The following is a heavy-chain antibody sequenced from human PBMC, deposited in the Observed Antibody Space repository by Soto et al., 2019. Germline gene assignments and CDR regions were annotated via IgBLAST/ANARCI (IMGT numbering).Heavy chain of an antibody. CDR1: GFTFTTYA. CDR3: AKGPDYSNYDYLFDY. D-gene: IGHD4-4*01. CDR2: ISGSGGST. V-gene: IGHV3-23*01. J-gene: IGHJ4*02. Sequence: HPGGSLRLSCPASGFTFTTYAMSWVRQAPGKGLEWVSAISGSGGSTYYADSVKGRFTISRDNSKNTLYLQMNSLRAEDTAVYYCAKGPDYSNYDYLFDYWGQGTLVTVSS.